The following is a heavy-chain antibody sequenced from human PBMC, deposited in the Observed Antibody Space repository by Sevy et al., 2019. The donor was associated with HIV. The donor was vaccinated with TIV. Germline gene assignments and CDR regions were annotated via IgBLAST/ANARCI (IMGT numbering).Heavy chain of an antibody. D-gene: IGHD1-26*01. Sequence: ASVKVSCKASGYTFTNYDINWVRQATGHGLEWMGRMNPESCDTGYAQKFQGRVTMTKDTSIITAYMELNSLRSEDSAVYYCTRSRPLLYMSSSRPFDYWGQGTLVTVSS. CDR3: TRSRPLLYMSSSRPFDY. CDR1: GYTFTNYD. CDR2: MNPESCDT. J-gene: IGHJ4*02. V-gene: IGHV1-8*02.